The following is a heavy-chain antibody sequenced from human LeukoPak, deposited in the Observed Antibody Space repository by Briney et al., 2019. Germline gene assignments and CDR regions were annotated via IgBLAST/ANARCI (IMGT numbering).Heavy chain of an antibody. CDR2: IWYDGSNK. V-gene: IGHV3-33*01. CDR1: GFTFSSYG. CDR3: ARQAAAGTEGYYYYGMDV. D-gene: IGHD6-13*01. J-gene: IGHJ6*04. Sequence: GGSLRLSCAASGFTFSSYGMHWVRQAPGKGLEWVAVIWYDGSNKCYADSVKGRFTISRDNSKNTLYLQMNSLRAEDTAVYYCARQAAAGTEGYYYYGMDVWGKGTTVTVSS.